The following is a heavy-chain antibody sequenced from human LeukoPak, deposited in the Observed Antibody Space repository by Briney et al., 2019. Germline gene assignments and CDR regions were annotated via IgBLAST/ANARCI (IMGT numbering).Heavy chain of an antibody. J-gene: IGHJ4*02. D-gene: IGHD4-17*01. CDR2: IYYPATS. CDR3: ARHVGAWHHIDF. V-gene: IGHV4-59*08. Sequence: PSESLSLTCTVSGGSVRSHFWSWLRQPPGKGLEGIGYIYYPATSNYTPSLKRRVSMSVDTSKNQFSLRLSSVTAADTAVYFCARHVGAWHHIDFWGQGTLFTVSS. CDR1: GGSVRSHF.